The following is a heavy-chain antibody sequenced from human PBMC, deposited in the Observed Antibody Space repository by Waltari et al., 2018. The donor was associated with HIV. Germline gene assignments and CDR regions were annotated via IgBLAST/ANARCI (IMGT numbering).Heavy chain of an antibody. Sequence: QLQLQESGPGLVKPSETLSLTCTVSGGSISSSSSYWGWIRQPPGTGLEWIGSIYYSGSTYYNPSLKSRVTISVDTSKNQFSLKLSSVTAADTAVYYCARDDYSNYGDAFDIWGQGTMVTVSS. J-gene: IGHJ3*02. D-gene: IGHD4-4*01. CDR1: GGSISSSSSY. CDR2: IYYSGST. CDR3: ARDDYSNYGDAFDI. V-gene: IGHV4-39*02.